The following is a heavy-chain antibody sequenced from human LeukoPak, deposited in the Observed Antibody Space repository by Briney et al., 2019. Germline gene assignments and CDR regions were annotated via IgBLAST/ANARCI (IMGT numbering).Heavy chain of an antibody. Sequence: ASVKVSCKVSGYTLTELSMHWVRQAPGQGLEWMGWISAYNGNTNYAQKLQGRVTMTTDTSTSTAYMELRSLRSDDTAVYYCARDLSGLSAFEIWGQGTMVTVSS. V-gene: IGHV1-18*01. D-gene: IGHD5-12*01. CDR1: GYTLTELS. CDR2: ISAYNGNT. CDR3: ARDLSGLSAFEI. J-gene: IGHJ3*02.